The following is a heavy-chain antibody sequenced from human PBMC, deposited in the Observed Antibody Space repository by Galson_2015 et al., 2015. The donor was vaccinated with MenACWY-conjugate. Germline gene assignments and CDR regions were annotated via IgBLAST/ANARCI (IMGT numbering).Heavy chain of an antibody. V-gene: IGHV3-21*01. CDR3: ARTAGSVPP. D-gene: IGHD6-13*01. CDR1: GFTFSSFS. Sequence: SLRLSCAASGFTFSSFSMNRVRQAPGKGLEWVSSISATSATIYYADSVKGRFTISRDNAKNSLYLLMNSLRAEDTAVYYRARTAGSVPPWGLGTLVTVSS. J-gene: IGHJ5*02. CDR2: ISATSATI.